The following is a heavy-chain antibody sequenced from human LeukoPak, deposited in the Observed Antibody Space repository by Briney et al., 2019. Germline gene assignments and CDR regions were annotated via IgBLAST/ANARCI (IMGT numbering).Heavy chain of an antibody. CDR2: ISGSGGST. CDR1: GFTFSSYA. V-gene: IGHV3-23*01. J-gene: IGHJ4*02. Sequence: PGGSLRLSCAASGFTFSSYAMSWVRQAPGKGLEWVSAISGSGGSTYYADSVKGRFTISRDNSKNTLYLQMNSLRAEDTAVYYCAKAPPLALSSGWYYFDYWGQGTLVTVSS. D-gene: IGHD6-19*01. CDR3: AKAPPLALSSGWYYFDY.